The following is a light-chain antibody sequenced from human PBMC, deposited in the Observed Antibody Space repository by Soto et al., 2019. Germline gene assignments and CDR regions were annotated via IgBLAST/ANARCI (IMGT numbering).Light chain of an antibody. Sequence: SYELTQPPSVSVSPGQTASVTCSGDKLGDKYVSCYRQKPGQSPVLVIYQDNKRPSGIPERFSGSNSVNTATLTINGTQAMDEADYFCQAWDSSTVYLFGTGTK. CDR1: KLGDKY. CDR2: QDN. V-gene: IGLV3-1*01. J-gene: IGLJ1*01. CDR3: QAWDSSTVYL.